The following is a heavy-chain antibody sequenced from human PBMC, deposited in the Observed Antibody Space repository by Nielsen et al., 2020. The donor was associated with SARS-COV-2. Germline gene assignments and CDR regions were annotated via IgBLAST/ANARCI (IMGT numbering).Heavy chain of an antibody. CDR3: AHTQAYYYDSSGYPVS. V-gene: IGHV2-70*12. J-gene: IGHJ5*02. D-gene: IGHD3-22*01. Sequence: SGPTLVKPTQTLTLTCTFSGFSLSTSGMCVGWIRQPPGKALEWLALIDWDDDKYYSTSLKTRLTISKDTSKNQVVLTMTNMDPVDTATYYCAHTQAYYYDSSGYPVSWGQGTLVTVSS. CDR1: GFSLSTSGMC. CDR2: IDWDDDK.